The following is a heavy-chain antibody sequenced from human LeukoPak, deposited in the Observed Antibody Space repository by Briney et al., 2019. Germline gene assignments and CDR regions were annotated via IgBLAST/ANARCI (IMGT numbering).Heavy chain of an antibody. V-gene: IGHV3-23*01. CDR3: AKAVTYYYGSGSYNGMDV. CDR2: ISGSGGST. D-gene: IGHD3-10*01. CDR1: GFTFSSYA. Sequence: GGSLRLFCSASGFTFSSYAMSWVRQAPGEGLEWVSAISGSGGSTYYADSVKGRFTISRDNSKNTLYLQMNSLRAEDTAVYYCAKAVTYYYGSGSYNGMDVWGQGTTVTVSS. J-gene: IGHJ6*02.